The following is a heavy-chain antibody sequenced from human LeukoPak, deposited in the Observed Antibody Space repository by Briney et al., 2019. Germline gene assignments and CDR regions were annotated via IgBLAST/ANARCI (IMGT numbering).Heavy chain of an antibody. CDR2: IYYSGST. Sequence: SETLSLTCTVSGGSISSSSYYWGWIRQPPGKGLEWIGSIYYSGSTYYNPSLKSRVTISVDTSKNQFSLKLSSVTAADTAVYYCAREYYYDSSGISFDYWGQGTLVTVSS. D-gene: IGHD3-22*01. CDR1: GGSISSSSYY. J-gene: IGHJ4*02. CDR3: AREYYYDSSGISFDY. V-gene: IGHV4-39*02.